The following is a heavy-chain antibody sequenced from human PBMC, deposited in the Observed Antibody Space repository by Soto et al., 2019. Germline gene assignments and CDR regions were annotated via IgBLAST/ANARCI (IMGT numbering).Heavy chain of an antibody. V-gene: IGHV1-18*01. Sequence: ASVKVSCKASGYTFTHYGISWVRQAPGQGLEWMGWITAYNGNTYYEQNLQGRVTMTTDTSTSTAYMELSSLRSEDTAVYYCAKTYYDFWSGSGYYGMDVWGQGTTVTVSS. D-gene: IGHD3-3*01. CDR3: AKTYYDFWSGSGYYGMDV. CDR2: ITAYNGNT. CDR1: GYTFTHYG. J-gene: IGHJ6*02.